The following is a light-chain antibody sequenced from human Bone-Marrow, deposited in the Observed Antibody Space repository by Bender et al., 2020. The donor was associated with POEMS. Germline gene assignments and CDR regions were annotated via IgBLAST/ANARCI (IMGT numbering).Light chain of an antibody. CDR1: GSDVGGYNL. V-gene: IGLV2-23*02. J-gene: IGLJ3*02. CDR3: STWDDRLNAWL. Sequence: QSALTQPASVSGSPGQSITISCTGTGSDVGGYNLVSWYQQHPNKAPKLIIYEVNKRPSGVSDRFSASKSGNTASLAISGLQSEDAADYYCSTWDDRLNAWLFGGGTKLTVL. CDR2: EVN.